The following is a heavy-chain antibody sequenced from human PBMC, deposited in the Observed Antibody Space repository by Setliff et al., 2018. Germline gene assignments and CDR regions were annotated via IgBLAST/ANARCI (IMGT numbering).Heavy chain of an antibody. CDR1: GFTFGDYA. V-gene: IGHV3-49*04. CDR2: IRSKTDGGTT. Sequence: GGSLRLSCIASGFTFGDYAMSWVRQAPGKGLEWVGFIRSKTDGGTTDYAAPVKGRFTISRDDSKNTLYLQMNSLKTEDTAVYYCTTRAFDYWGQGTLVTVSS. CDR3: TTRAFDY. J-gene: IGHJ4*02.